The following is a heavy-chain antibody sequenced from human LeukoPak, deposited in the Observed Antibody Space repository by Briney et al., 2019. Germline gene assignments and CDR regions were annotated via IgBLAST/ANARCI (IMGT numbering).Heavy chain of an antibody. V-gene: IGHV4-34*01. CDR1: GDSISSHF. Sequence: SETLSLTCSVSGDSISSHFWSWIRQPPGKGLEWIGEINHSGSTNYNPSLKSRVTISVDTSKDQFSLKLSSVTAADTAVYYCARVHCSSTSCYNGWFDPWGQGTLVTVSS. D-gene: IGHD2-2*02. CDR2: INHSGST. J-gene: IGHJ5*02. CDR3: ARVHCSSTSCYNGWFDP.